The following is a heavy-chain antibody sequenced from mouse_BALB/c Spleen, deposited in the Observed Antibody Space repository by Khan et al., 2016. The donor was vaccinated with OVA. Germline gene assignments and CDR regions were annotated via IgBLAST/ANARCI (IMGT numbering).Heavy chain of an antibody. CDR1: GYTFANYW. D-gene: IGHD1-1*01. V-gene: IGHV1-7*01. CDR3: VNHGSSSAWFSY. CDR2: MNPSTGYT. J-gene: IGHJ3*01. Sequence: QVQLQQSGAELAKPGASVKMSCRASGYTFANYWMHWVKQRPGQGLEWIGYMNPSTGYTEYNQKFKDKATLTADKSSSTAYMQLSSLTSEDSAVYYCVNHGSSSAWFSYWGQGTLVTVSA.